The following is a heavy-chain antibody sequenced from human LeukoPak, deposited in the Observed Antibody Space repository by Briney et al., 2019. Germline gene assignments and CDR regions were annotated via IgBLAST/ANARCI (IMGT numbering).Heavy chain of an antibody. CDR3: ARVEDAYNFAY. Sequence: SETLSLTCTVAGGSVSSHYWSWIRQPPGKGLEWIGYIYYSGSTNYNPSLKSRVTISVDTSKNQFSLKLSSVPAADTAVYYCARVEDAYNFAYWGQGTLVTVSS. CDR1: GGSVSSHY. V-gene: IGHV4-59*02. J-gene: IGHJ4*02. CDR2: IYYSGST. D-gene: IGHD5-24*01.